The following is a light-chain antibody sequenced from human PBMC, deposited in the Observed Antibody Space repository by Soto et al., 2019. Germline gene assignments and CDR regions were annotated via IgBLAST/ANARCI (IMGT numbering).Light chain of an antibody. CDR1: TGAVTSGHY. Sequence: QAVVTQEPSLTVSPGGTVTLTCGSSTGAVTSGHYPYWFQQKPGQAPRTLIYDTSNKHSWTPARFSGSLLGGKAALTLSGAQPEDEAEYYCQAYDYSLTASVFGGGTKLTVL. J-gene: IGLJ3*02. CDR2: DTS. CDR3: QAYDYSLTASV. V-gene: IGLV7-46*01.